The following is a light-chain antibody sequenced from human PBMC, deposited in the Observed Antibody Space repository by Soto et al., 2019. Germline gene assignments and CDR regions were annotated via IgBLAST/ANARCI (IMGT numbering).Light chain of an antibody. CDR3: QQYSNYYT. Sequence: DIQMSQSPSTLSASVGDRVTITCRASQSISNWLAWYQQKPGKAPKLLIYKASTLQSGVPSRFSGSGSGTEFTLNISRLQPDDFATYYCQQYSNYYTFGQGTNLAI. CDR1: QSISNW. CDR2: KAS. J-gene: IGKJ2*01. V-gene: IGKV1-5*03.